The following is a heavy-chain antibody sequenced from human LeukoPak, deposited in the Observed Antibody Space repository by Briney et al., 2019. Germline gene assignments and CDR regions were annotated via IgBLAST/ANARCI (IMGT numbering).Heavy chain of an antibody. CDR2: IYCSGST. CDR1: GGSISSYY. CDR3: ARGDYGPTYSPSYYYYYMDV. D-gene: IGHD4-17*01. Sequence: SETLSLTCTVSGGSISSYYWSWIRQPPGKGLEWIGYIYCSGSTNYNPSLKSRVTISVDTSKNQFSLKLSSVTAADTAVYYCARGDYGPTYSPSYYYYYMDVWGKGTTVTVSS. V-gene: IGHV4-59*01. J-gene: IGHJ6*03.